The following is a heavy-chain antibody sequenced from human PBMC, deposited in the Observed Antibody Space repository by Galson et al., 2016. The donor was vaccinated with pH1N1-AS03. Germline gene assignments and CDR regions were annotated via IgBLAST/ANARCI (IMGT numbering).Heavy chain of an antibody. J-gene: IGHJ4*02. V-gene: IGHV3-64*01. Sequence: SLRLSCAASGFTFSSYAMHWVRQAPGKGLEYVSAISGNGYSTYYANSVKGRFTISRDNSKNTVYLQMGSLRAEDMAVYYCARRRSYYDFWSGYSDYWGQGTLVTVSS. CDR2: ISGNGYST. D-gene: IGHD3-3*01. CDR3: ARRRSYYDFWSGYSDY. CDR1: GFTFSSYA.